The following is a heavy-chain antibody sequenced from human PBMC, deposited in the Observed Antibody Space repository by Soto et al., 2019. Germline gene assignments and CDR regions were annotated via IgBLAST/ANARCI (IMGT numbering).Heavy chain of an antibody. Sequence: QMQLQESGPGLVKPSQTLSLTCTVSGGSIRSGGHYWTWIRPLPGQGLEWIGYIYYSGRTYYSPSLQSRLTISVDTSQNQFSLRLTSVTAADTAVYYCVVGLEDVVGGQLDYWGQGALVTVSS. CDR1: GGSIRSGGHY. CDR2: IYYSGRT. V-gene: IGHV4-31*03. J-gene: IGHJ4*02. CDR3: VVGLEDVVGGQLDY. D-gene: IGHD2-15*01.